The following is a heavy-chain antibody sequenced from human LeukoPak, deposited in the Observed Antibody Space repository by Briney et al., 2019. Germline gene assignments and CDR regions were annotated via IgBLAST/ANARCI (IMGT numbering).Heavy chain of an antibody. Sequence: GGSLRLSCAASGFTFSSYSMNWVRQAPGKGLEWVSSMSISSSYIYYADSVKGRFTISRDNAKNSLYLQMNSLRAEDTAVYYCARALPSPLYSGSYADAFDIWGQGTMVTASS. J-gene: IGHJ3*02. V-gene: IGHV3-21*01. D-gene: IGHD1-26*01. CDR1: GFTFSSYS. CDR2: MSISSSYI. CDR3: ARALPSPLYSGSYADAFDI.